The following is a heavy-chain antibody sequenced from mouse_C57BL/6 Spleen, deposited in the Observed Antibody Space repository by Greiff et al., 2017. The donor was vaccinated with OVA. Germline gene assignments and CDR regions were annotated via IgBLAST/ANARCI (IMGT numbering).Heavy chain of an antibody. CDR1: GFTFSDYG. V-gene: IGHV5-17*01. CDR2: ISSGSSTI. CDR3: SRPFSYYGYLFAY. Sequence: EVLLVESGGGLVKPGGSLKLSCAASGFTFSDYGMHWVRQAPGKGLEWVAYISSGSSTIYYADTVKGRFTFSSDNAKNTLFLQMTSLRSEDTAMYYCSRPFSYYGYLFAYWGQGTLVTVSA. J-gene: IGHJ3*01. D-gene: IGHD2-2*01.